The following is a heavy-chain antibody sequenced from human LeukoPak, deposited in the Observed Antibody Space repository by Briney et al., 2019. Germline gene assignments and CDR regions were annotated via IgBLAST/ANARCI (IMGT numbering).Heavy chain of an antibody. J-gene: IGHJ6*02. V-gene: IGHV3-23*01. CDR2: ISGSGGST. D-gene: IGHD6-19*01. CDR3: ARWPEQWLAYGMDV. CDR1: GFTFSSYA. Sequence: PGGSLRLSCAASGFTFSSYAMSWVRQAPGKGLEWVSAISGSGGSTYYADSVKGRFTISRDNSKNTLYVQMNSLRAEDTAVYYCARWPEQWLAYGMDVWGQGTTVTVSS.